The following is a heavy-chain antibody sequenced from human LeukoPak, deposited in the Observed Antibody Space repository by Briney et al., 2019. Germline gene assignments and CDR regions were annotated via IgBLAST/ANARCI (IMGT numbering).Heavy chain of an antibody. V-gene: IGHV4-39*07. CDR1: CGSISSSSYY. Sequence: SETLSLTCTVSCGSISSSSYYWSWIRQPPGKGLEWIGEINHSGSTNYNPSLKSRVTISVDTSKNQFSLKLSSVTAADTAVYYCARGQEVVVITPYYFDYWGQGTLVTVSS. CDR2: INHSGST. D-gene: IGHD3-22*01. CDR3: ARGQEVVVITPYYFDY. J-gene: IGHJ4*02.